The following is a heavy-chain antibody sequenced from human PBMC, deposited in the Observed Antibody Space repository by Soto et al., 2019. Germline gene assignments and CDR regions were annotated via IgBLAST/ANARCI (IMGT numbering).Heavy chain of an antibody. J-gene: IGHJ6*02. V-gene: IGHV4-59*01. CDR2: IYYSGST. CDR1: GGSISSYY. Sequence: SETLSLTCTVSGGSISSYYWSWIRQPPGKGLEWIGYIYYSGSTNYNPSLKSRVTISVDTSKNQFSLKLSSVTAADTAVYYCARERYYGMDVWGQGTTVTVSS. CDR3: ARERYYGMDV.